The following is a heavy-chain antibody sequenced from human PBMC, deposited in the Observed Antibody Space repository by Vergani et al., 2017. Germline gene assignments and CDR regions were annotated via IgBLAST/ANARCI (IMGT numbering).Heavy chain of an antibody. D-gene: IGHD5-18*01. CDR3: ARNLDSYGTVHSYFDL. CDR2: IYYSGST. Sequence: QLQLQESGPGLVKPSETLSLTCTVSGGSISSSSYYWGWIRQPPGKGLEWIGSIYYSGSTYYNPSLKSRVTISVDTSKNQFSLKLSSVTAADTAVYYCARNLDSYGTVHSYFDLWGRGTLVTVSS. CDR1: GGSISSSSYY. V-gene: IGHV4-39*07. J-gene: IGHJ2*01.